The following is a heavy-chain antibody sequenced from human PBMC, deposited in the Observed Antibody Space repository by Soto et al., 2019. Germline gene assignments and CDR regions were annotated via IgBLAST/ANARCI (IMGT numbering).Heavy chain of an antibody. D-gene: IGHD3-3*01. J-gene: IGHJ5*02. CDR2: IYYSGST. CDR1: GDSITSTYYY. V-gene: IGHV4-39*01. Sequence: PSETLSLTCTATGDSITSTYYYWGWIRQPPGKGLEWVASIYYSGSTYHNPSLKSRVTISVDTSKNQFSLKVTSVTAADTAVYYFSRHWRTGYSTVFGVVMGWFDPFGQGTLVTVSS. CDR3: SRHWRTGYSTVFGVVMGWFDP.